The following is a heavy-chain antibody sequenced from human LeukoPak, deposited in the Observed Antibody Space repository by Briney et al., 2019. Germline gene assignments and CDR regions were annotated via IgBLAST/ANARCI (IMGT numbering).Heavy chain of an antibody. CDR3: AGGGSVYGDPNDY. CDR2: IYYSGST. J-gene: IGHJ4*02. V-gene: IGHV4-59*01. D-gene: IGHD4-17*01. CDR1: GGSISSYY. Sequence: PSETLSLTCTVSGGSISSYYWSWIRQPPGKGLEWIGYIYYSGSTNYIPSLKSRVTISVDTSKNQFSLKLSSVTAADTAVYYCAGGGSVYGDPNDYWGQGTLVTVSS.